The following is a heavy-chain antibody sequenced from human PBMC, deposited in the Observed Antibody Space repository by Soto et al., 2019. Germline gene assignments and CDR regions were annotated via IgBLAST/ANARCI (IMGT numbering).Heavy chain of an antibody. CDR3: AKLSGSGAAADEIDY. CDR1: GFTFSSYG. J-gene: IGHJ4*02. Sequence: PGGSLRLSCAASGFTFSSYGMHWVRQAPGKGLEWVAVISYDGSNKYYADSVKGRFTISRDNSKNTLYLQMNSLRAEDTAVYYCAKLSGSGAAADEIDYWAQGTLVTVSS. CDR2: ISYDGSNK. D-gene: IGHD6-13*01. V-gene: IGHV3-30*18.